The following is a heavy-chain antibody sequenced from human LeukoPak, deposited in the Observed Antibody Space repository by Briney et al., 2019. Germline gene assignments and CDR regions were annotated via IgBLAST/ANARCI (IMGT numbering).Heavy chain of an antibody. V-gene: IGHV4-38-2*02. D-gene: IGHD1-26*01. Sequence: SETLSLTCTVSGYSISSGYYWGWIRQPPGKGLECIGSFYHSGSTYYNPSLKSRVTISADTSKNQFSLKLSSVTAADTAVYYCARVGVVGATIDWFDPWGQGTLVTVSS. CDR3: ARVGVVGATIDWFDP. J-gene: IGHJ5*02. CDR1: GYSISSGYY. CDR2: FYHSGST.